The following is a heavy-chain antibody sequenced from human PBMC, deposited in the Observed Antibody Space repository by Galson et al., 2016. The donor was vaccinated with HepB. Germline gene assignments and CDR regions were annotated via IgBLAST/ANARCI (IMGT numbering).Heavy chain of an antibody. Sequence: SLRLSCASSGFTFSLNALTWVRQAPGKGLEWVSAISSRGITTFYSDSVKGRFTVSRDNSKNTLCLQMDSLRAEDTAIYYCAKDFGSTGYYQVFESWGQGTLVAVSS. CDR1: GFTFSLNA. CDR3: AKDFGSTGYYQVFES. J-gene: IGHJ4*02. D-gene: IGHD3-22*01. V-gene: IGHV3-23*01. CDR2: ISSRGITT.